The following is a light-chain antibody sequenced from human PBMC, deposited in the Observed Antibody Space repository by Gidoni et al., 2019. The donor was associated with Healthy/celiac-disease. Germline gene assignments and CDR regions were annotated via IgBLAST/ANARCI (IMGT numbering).Light chain of an antibody. V-gene: IGKV3-20*01. CDR3: QQYGSSSLT. CDR1: QSVSSSY. CDR2: GAS. Sequence: EIVLTQSPGTLSLSPWERATLSCRASQSVSSSYLAWYQQKPGQAPRLLIYGASSRATGIPDRFSGSGSGTDFTLPISRLEPEDFAVYYCQQYGSSSLTFGGGTKVEIK. J-gene: IGKJ4*01.